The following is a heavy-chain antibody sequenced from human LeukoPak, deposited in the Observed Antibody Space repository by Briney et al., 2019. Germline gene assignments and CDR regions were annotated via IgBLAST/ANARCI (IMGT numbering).Heavy chain of an antibody. V-gene: IGHV4-4*07. Sequence: SETLSLTCTVSGGSISTYYWSWIRQPAGKGLEWIGRIYTSGSTNYSPSLKSRVTMSVDTSKNQFSLKLSSVTAADTAVYYCVRDRPLSVCSGGSCYWFDPWGQGTLVTVSS. D-gene: IGHD2-15*01. CDR2: IYTSGST. J-gene: IGHJ5*02. CDR3: VRDRPLSVCSGGSCYWFDP. CDR1: GGSISTYY.